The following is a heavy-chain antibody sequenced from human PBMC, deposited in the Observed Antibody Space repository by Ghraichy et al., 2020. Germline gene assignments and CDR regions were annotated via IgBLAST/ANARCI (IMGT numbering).Heavy chain of an antibody. J-gene: IGHJ4*02. Sequence: GESLRLSCAASGFTFSSYGMHWVRQAPGKGLEWVAIISYDGINKYYADSVKGRFTISRDNSKNTLYLQMSSLRAEDTAVYYCAKGVWFGELDDWGQGILVTVSS. CDR1: GFTFSSYG. CDR3: AKGVWFGELDD. CDR2: ISYDGINK. V-gene: IGHV3-30*18. D-gene: IGHD3-10*01.